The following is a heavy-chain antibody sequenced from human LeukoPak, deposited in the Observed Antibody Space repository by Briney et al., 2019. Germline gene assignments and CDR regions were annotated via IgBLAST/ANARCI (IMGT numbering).Heavy chain of an antibody. Sequence: PSETLSLTCTVSGGSISSHYWSWIRQPPGKGLEWIGYIYYSGSTNYNPSLKSRVTISVDTSKNQFSLKLSSVTAADTAVYYCARVELEQQLSPGVYFDYWGQGTLVTVSS. J-gene: IGHJ4*02. CDR1: GGSISSHY. CDR2: IYYSGST. V-gene: IGHV4-59*11. D-gene: IGHD6-13*01. CDR3: ARVELEQQLSPGVYFDY.